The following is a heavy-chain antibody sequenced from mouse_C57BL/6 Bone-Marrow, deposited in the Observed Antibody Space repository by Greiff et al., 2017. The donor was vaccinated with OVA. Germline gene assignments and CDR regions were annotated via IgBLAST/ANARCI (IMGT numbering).Heavy chain of an antibody. CDR3: ARRGYGSSHWYFDV. J-gene: IGHJ1*03. Sequence: EVKLVESGGGLVQPGGSLKLSCAASGFTFSDYYMYWVRQTPEKRLEWVAYISNGGGSTYYPDTVKGRFTISRDNAKNTLYLQRSRLKSEDTAMYYCARRGYGSSHWYFDVWGTGTTVTVSS. V-gene: IGHV5-12*01. CDR2: ISNGGGST. CDR1: GFTFSDYY. D-gene: IGHD1-1*01.